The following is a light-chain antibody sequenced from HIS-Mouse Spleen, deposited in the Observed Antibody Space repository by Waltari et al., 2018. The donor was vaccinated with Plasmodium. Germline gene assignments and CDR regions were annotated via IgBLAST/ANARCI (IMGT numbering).Light chain of an antibody. J-gene: IGLJ2*01. CDR2: QDS. V-gene: IGLV3-1*01. Sequence: SYELTQLPPVSVPPGQTASITLSRVKLGDKDACWYQQKPGQSPALVIYQDSKRPAGSPERCSGSNSGNTATLTISGTQAMDEADYYCQAWDSSTVVFGGGTKLTVL. CDR3: QAWDSSTVV. CDR1: KLGDKD.